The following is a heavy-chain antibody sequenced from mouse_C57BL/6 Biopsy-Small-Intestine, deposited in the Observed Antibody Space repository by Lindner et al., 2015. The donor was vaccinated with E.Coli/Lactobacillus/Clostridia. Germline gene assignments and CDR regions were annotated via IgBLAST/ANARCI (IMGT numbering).Heavy chain of an antibody. D-gene: IGHD2-3*01. CDR3: ARGYDGYYRYFDY. CDR2: IYPRSGNT. J-gene: IGHJ2*01. Sequence: VQLQESGAELARPGASVKLSCKASGYTFTSYGISWVKQRTGQGLEWIGEIYPRSGNTYYNEKFKGKATLTADKSSSTAYMEVRSLTSEDSAVYFCARGYDGYYRYFDYWGQGTTLTVPS. V-gene: IGHV1-81*01. CDR1: GYTFTSYG.